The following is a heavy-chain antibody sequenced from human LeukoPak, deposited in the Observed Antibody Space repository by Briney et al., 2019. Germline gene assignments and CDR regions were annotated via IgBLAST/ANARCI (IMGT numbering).Heavy chain of an antibody. D-gene: IGHD6-19*01. CDR3: ARLRRAGTGVLDY. CDR2: IYPGDSDT. Sequence: GASVKVSCKASGYTFTSYWIGWVRQMPGKGLEWMGIIYPGDSDTRYSPSFQGQVTISADKSISTAYLQWSSLKASDTAMYYCARLRRAGTGVLDYWGQGTLVTVSS. CDR1: GYTFTSYW. V-gene: IGHV5-51*01. J-gene: IGHJ4*02.